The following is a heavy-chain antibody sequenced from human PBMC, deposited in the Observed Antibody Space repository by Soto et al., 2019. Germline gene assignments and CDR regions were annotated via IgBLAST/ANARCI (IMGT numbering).Heavy chain of an antibody. J-gene: IGHJ6*02. CDR2: INHSGST. D-gene: IGHD3-3*01. CDR1: GGTFSGYY. V-gene: IGHV4-34*01. CDR3: ARGRPYYDFWSGYARYYYGMDV. Sequence: PSETLSLTCAVYGGTFSGYYWSWIRQPPGKGLEWIGEINHSGSTNYNPSLKSRVTISVDTSKNQFSLKLSSVTAADTAVYYCARGRPYYDFWSGYARYYYGMDVWGQGTTVT.